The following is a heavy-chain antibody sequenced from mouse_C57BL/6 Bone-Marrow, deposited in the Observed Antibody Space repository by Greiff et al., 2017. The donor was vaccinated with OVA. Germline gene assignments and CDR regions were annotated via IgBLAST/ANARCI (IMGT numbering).Heavy chain of an antibody. CDR1: GYSFTSYY. D-gene: IGHD3-3*01. CDR2: IYPGSGNT. V-gene: IGHV1-66*01. CDR3: ARGGTCAMDY. J-gene: IGHJ4*01. Sequence: QVQLQQSGPELVKPGASVKISCKASGYSFTSYYIHWVKQRPGQGLEWIGWIYPGSGNTKYNEKFKGKATLTADTSSSTAYMQLSSLTSEDSAVYYCARGGTCAMDYWGQGTSVTVSS.